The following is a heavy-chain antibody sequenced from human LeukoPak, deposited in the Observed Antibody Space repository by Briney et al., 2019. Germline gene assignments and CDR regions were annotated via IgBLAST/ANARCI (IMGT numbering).Heavy chain of an antibody. V-gene: IGHV1-58*01. CDR3: AAGPPGTAMARG. CDR1: GFAFTFSA. D-gene: IGHD5-18*01. Sequence: SAKVSFTSSGFAFTFSAVEWGRQGRGQRQGGIGWIVVGSGNTNYAQKFQERVTITRDMSTSTAYMELSSLRSEDTAVYYCAAGPPGTAMARGWGQGTLVTVSS. CDR2: IVVGSGNT. J-gene: IGHJ4*02.